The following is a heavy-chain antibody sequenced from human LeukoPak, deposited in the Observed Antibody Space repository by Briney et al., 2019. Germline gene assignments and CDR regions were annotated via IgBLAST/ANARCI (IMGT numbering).Heavy chain of an antibody. CDR1: GFTVSSNY. D-gene: IGHD6-13*01. CDR2: IYSGGST. V-gene: IGHV3-66*01. Sequence: PGGSLRLSCAASGFTVSSNYMSWVRQAPGKGLEWVSVIYSGGSTYYADSVKGRFTISRDNSKNTLYLQMNSLRAEDTAVYYCARDRLMGYSSSWYGDYYYGMDVWGQGTTVTVSS. J-gene: IGHJ6*02. CDR3: ARDRLMGYSSSWYGDYYYGMDV.